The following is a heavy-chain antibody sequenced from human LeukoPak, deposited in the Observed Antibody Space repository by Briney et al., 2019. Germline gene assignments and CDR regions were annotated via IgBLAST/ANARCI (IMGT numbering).Heavy chain of an antibody. CDR3: ARDDYGGSLDY. D-gene: IGHD4-23*01. CDR2: IHTSGST. J-gene: IGHJ4*02. Sequence: SETLSLTCTVSGASISNYYWNWIRQPAGKGLEWIGRIHTSGSTNYNPSLKSRVSMSVDTSKNQFSLKLSSVTAADTAVYYCARDDYGGSLDYWGQGTLATVSS. V-gene: IGHV4-4*07. CDR1: GASISNYY.